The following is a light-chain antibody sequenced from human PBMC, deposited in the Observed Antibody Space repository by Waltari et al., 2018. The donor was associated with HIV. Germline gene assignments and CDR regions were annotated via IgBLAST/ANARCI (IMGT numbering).Light chain of an antibody. CDR1: QSVSSN. CDR2: GAS. V-gene: IGKV3-15*01. J-gene: IGKJ2*01. Sequence: EIVMTQSPATLSVSPGERDTLSCRASQSVSSNLAWYQQRPGQAPRLLIYGASTRATGIPARFSGSGSGTEFTLTISSLQSEDFAVYYCQQYNKWPLYTFGQGTKLEIK. CDR3: QQYNKWPLYT.